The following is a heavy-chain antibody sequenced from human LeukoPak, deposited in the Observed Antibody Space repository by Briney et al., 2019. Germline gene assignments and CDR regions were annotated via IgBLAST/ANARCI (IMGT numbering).Heavy chain of an antibody. CDR2: MNPNSGNT. CDR1: GYTFTSYD. Sequence: ASVKVSCKASGYTFTSYDINWVRQATGQGREWMGWMNPNSGNTGYAQKFQGRVTMTRNTSISTAYMELSSLRSEDTAVYYCARVESGVGGSSWYVPDYWGQGTLVTVSS. CDR3: ARVESGVGGSSWYVPDY. D-gene: IGHD6-13*01. V-gene: IGHV1-8*01. J-gene: IGHJ4*02.